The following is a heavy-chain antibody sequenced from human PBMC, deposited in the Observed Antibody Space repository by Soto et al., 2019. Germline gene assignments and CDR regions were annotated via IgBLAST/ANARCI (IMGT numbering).Heavy chain of an antibody. CDR2: ISGSGGST. CDR1: GFTFSSYS. J-gene: IGHJ6*02. Sequence: GGSLRLSCAASGFTFSSYSMNWVRQAPGKGLEWVSLISGSGGSTHYADSVEGRFTISRDNSKNTLYLEMDSLRAEDTAVYYCAKVVKYDVLTGYYKGPDYYGMDVWGQGT. V-gene: IGHV3-23*01. CDR3: AKVVKYDVLTGYYKGPDYYGMDV. D-gene: IGHD3-9*01.